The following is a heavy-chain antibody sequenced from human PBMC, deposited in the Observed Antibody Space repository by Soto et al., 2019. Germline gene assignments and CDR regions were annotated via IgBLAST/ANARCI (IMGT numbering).Heavy chain of an antibody. V-gene: IGHV4-34*01. J-gene: IGHJ5*02. CDR3: ARSYYDSIGFTVGP. CDR1: DGSFSDFY. D-gene: IGHD3-22*01. Sequence: PSETLSLTCAVYDGSFSDFYWTWIRQRPGKGLEWIGEINHSGSTNYNPSLESRVAISVETSKNQFSMRMTSVTAADTAVYYCARSYYDSIGFTVGPWGQGTLVT. CDR2: INHSGST.